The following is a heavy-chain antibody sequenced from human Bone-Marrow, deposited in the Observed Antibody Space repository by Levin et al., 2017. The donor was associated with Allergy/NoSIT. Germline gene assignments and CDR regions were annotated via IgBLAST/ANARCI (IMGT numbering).Heavy chain of an antibody. J-gene: IGHJ4*02. CDR2: INVYSGNT. D-gene: IGHD2-2*01. V-gene: IGHV1-18*01. CDR1: GFTFSSYG. CDR3: VRDGAFSSSWYERHYFDY. Sequence: ASVKVSCTPSGFTFSSYGFNWVRQAPGQGLEWLGRINVYSGNTHHAQNFQGRLTMTTDTSTNTAYMELRSLRSDDTAVYFCVRDGAFSSSWYERHYFDYWGQGTLVTVTS.